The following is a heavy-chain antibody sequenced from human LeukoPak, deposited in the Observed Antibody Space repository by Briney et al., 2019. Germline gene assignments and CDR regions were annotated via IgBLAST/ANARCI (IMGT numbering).Heavy chain of an antibody. CDR2: IYYSGST. D-gene: IGHD1-26*01. J-gene: IGHJ4*02. CDR3: ARDLFRRSALGF. Sequence: SETLSLTGTVSGGSISSYYRSWVRQQPGKGLEWLVYIYYSGSTNYNPSLNSRVTISVDTSKNQFSLKLSSVTAADTAVYYCARDLFRRSALGFWGQGTLVTVSS. CDR1: GGSISSYY. V-gene: IGHV4-59*01.